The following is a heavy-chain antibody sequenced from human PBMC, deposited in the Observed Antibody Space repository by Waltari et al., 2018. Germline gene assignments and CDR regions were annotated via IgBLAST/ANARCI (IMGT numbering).Heavy chain of an antibody. CDR3: ARVAQQQLSGMDV. CDR2: IKPNSGGT. J-gene: IGHJ6*02. D-gene: IGHD6-13*01. Sequence: QVQLVQSGAEVKKPGASVKVSCKASGYTFTGYYMHWVRQAPGQGLEWRGWIKPNSGGTNYAQKVQGRVTMTRDTSISTAYMELSRLRSDDTAVYYCARVAQQQLSGMDVWGQGTTVTVSS. CDR1: GYTFTGYY. V-gene: IGHV1-2*02.